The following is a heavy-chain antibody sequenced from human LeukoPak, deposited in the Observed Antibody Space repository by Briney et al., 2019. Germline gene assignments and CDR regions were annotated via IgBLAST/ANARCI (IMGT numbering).Heavy chain of an antibody. CDR3: ARATLDN. Sequence: GGSLRLSCAASGFSVSNDYINWVRQAPGKGLEWVSVIYDDGSTQYVDSVRARFITSRDNSNNMVYLQMNSLRVDDTAMYYCARATLDNWGQGTLVTVSS. V-gene: IGHV3-53*01. CDR1: GFSVSNDY. J-gene: IGHJ4*02. CDR2: IYDDGST.